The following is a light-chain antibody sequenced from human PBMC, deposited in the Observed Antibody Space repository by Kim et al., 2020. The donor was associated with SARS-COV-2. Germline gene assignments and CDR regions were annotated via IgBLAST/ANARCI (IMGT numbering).Light chain of an antibody. CDR1: RSVSTF. Sequence: EIVLTQSPATLSLSPGERATLSCRASRSVSTFLAWYQQKPGQAPRLLIYDAYNRATGIPPRFSGSGSGTDFTLTISSLEPDDFAVYYCHHRSDWPLTFGGGTKVDIK. CDR3: HHRSDWPLT. CDR2: DAY. J-gene: IGKJ4*01. V-gene: IGKV3-11*01.